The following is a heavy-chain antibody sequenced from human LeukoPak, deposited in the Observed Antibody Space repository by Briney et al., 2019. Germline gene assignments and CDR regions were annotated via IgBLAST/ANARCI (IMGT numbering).Heavy chain of an antibody. Sequence: PGGSLRPSCAASGFTFSSYSMNWVRQAPGKGLEWVSSISSSSSYIYYADSVKGRFTISRDNAKNSLYLQMNSLRAEDTAVYYCARRLSDSTRRATHFDYWGQGTLVTVSS. D-gene: IGHD3-22*01. J-gene: IGHJ4*02. CDR1: GFTFSSYS. CDR2: ISSSSSYI. V-gene: IGHV3-21*01. CDR3: ARRLSDSTRRATHFDY.